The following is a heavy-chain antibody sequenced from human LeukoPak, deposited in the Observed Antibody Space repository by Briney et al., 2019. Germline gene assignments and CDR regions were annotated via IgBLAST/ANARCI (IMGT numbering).Heavy chain of an antibody. Sequence: PSETLSLTCTVSGGSIISSGYYWGWIRQPPGKGLEWIASIHHSEITYYNPSLKSRVTMSVDTSKNQFTLRLSSVTAADTAVYYCAPSRSSYRYFDYWGHGTLVTVSS. CDR3: APSRSSYRYFDY. V-gene: IGHV4-39*01. CDR2: IHHSEIT. J-gene: IGHJ4*01. CDR1: GGSIISSGYY. D-gene: IGHD3-10*01.